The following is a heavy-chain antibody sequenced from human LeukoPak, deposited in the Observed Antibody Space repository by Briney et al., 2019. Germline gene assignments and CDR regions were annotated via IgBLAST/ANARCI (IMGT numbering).Heavy chain of an antibody. CDR1: GGSFSGYY. V-gene: IGHV4-34*01. CDR2: INHSGST. J-gene: IGHJ4*02. D-gene: IGHD3-3*01. Sequence: SETLSLTCAVSGGSFSGYYWSWIRQPPGKGLEWVGEINHSGSTNYHPSLKSRATTSVDTSKNQCSLKLSSVAAADTAVYYCARACYDFWSGYFDYWGQGTLVTVSS. CDR3: ARACYDFWSGYFDY.